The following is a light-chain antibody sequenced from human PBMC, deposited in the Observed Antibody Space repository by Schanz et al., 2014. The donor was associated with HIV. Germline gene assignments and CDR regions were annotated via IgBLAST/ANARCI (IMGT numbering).Light chain of an antibody. CDR3: LHYATSPKWSEWT. J-gene: IGKJ1*01. V-gene: IGKV3-20*01. CDR1: HTVGHNL. Sequence: EIVMAQAPGTLSLSPGGRATLSCRASHTVGHNLLAWYQQPPDQAPRLLIHTASSRAIGIPDRFSGSGSGTDFTLTISRLEPEDFAIYYCLHYATSPKWSEWTFGQGTKVEIK. CDR2: TAS.